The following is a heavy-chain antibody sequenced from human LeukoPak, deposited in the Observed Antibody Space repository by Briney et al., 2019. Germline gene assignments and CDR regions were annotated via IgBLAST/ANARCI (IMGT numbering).Heavy chain of an antibody. V-gene: IGHV1-2*02. CDR3: ARVGRRDGYNDYYYYYYGMDV. CDR2: INPNSGGT. Sequence: ASVKVSCKASGYTFTGYYMHWVRQAPGQGLEWMGWINPNSGGTNYAQKFQGRVTMTRDTSTSTAYMELSRLRSDDTAVYYCARVGRRDGYNDYYYYYYGMDVWGQGTTVTVSS. D-gene: IGHD5-24*01. CDR1: GYTFTGYY. J-gene: IGHJ6*02.